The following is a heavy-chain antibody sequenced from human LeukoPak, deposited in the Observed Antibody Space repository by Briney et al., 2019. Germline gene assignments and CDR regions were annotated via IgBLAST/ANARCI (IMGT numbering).Heavy chain of an antibody. CDR3: ARDTSITYYYYGMDV. J-gene: IGHJ6*02. Sequence: ASVKVSCKASGYTFTGYYMHWVRQAPGQGLEWMGWINPNSGGTNYAQKFQGRVTMTRDTSISTAYMELSRLRSDDTAVYYCARDTSITYYYYGMDVWGQGTTVTVFS. D-gene: IGHD1-14*01. CDR1: GYTFTGYY. CDR2: INPNSGGT. V-gene: IGHV1-2*02.